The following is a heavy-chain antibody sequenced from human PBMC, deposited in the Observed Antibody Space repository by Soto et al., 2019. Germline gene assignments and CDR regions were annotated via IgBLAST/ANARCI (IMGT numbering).Heavy chain of an antibody. D-gene: IGHD6-13*01. CDR1: GYTFTSYA. CDR3: ANRPSAGTRGAFDI. CDR2: INAGNGNT. V-gene: IGHV1-3*01. Sequence: ASVKVSCKASGYTFTSYAMHWVRQAPGQRLEWMGWINAGNGNTKYSQKFQGRVTITRDTSASTAYMELSSLRSEDTAVYYCANRPSAGTRGAFDIWGQGTMVTVSS. J-gene: IGHJ3*02.